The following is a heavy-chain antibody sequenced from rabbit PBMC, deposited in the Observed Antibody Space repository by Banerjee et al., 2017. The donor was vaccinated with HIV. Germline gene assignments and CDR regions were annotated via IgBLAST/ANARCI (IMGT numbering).Heavy chain of an antibody. CDR1: GFSFSSGYC. Sequence: QSLEESGGDLVKPGASLTLTCKASGFSFSSGYCMCWVRQAPGKGLEWIACISAGSSGSTGYASWAKGRFTISKASSTTVTLQMTSLTAADTATYFCARDLAGTTLWGQGTLVTVS. CDR2: ISAGSSGST. CDR3: ARDLAGTTL. V-gene: IGHV1S40*01. D-gene: IGHD4-2*01. J-gene: IGHJ3*01.